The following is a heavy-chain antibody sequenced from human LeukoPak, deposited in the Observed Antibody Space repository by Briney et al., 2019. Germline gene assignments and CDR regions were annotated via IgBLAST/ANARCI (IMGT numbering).Heavy chain of an antibody. J-gene: IGHJ6*02. V-gene: IGHV3-48*02. Sequence: TGGSLRLSCAASGFTFSSHSMNWVRQAPGKGLEWVSYVSGSSSTIYYADSVKGRFAISRDNAKTSLYLQMNSLRDEDTAVYYCAREYCSGGTCSYGMDVWGQGTTVTVSS. CDR1: GFTFSSHS. CDR3: AREYCSGGTCSYGMDV. D-gene: IGHD2-15*01. CDR2: VSGSSSTI.